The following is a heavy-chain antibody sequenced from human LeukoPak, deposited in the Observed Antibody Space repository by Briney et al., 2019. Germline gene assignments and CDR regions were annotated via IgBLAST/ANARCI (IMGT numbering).Heavy chain of an antibody. D-gene: IGHD3-3*01. CDR3: AREALTYYDFWSGYYPNPFDP. CDR1: GYTFTSYY. Sequence: GASVKVSCKASGYTFTSYYMHWVRQAPGRGLEWMGIINPSGGSTSYAQKFQGRVTMTRDTSTSTVYMELSSLRSEDTAVYYCAREALTYYDFWSGYYPNPFDPWGQGTLVTVSS. V-gene: IGHV1-46*01. J-gene: IGHJ5*02. CDR2: INPSGGST.